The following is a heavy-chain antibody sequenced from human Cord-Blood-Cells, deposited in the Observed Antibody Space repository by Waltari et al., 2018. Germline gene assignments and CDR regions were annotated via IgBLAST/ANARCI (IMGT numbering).Heavy chain of an antibody. D-gene: IGHD2-2*01. Sequence: QLQLQESGPRLVQPSETLSLTCPVSGGSISSSTYYWGWIRQPPGKGLEWIGRIYYSGSTYYNPSLKSRVTISVDTSKNQFSLKLSSVTAADTAVYYCARHRDIVVVPAAFDYWGQGTLVTVSS. J-gene: IGHJ4*02. CDR2: IYYSGST. V-gene: IGHV4-39*01. CDR3: ARHRDIVVVPAAFDY. CDR1: GGSISSSTYY.